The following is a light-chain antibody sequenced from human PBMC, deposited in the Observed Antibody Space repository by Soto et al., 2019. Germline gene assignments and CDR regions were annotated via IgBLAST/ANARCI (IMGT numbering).Light chain of an antibody. J-gene: IGLJ3*02. Sequence: QSVLSPPPSVSGARGQRVTISCTGSSSNIGAGYDVHWYQQLPGTAPKLLIYGNSNRPSGVPDRFSGSKSGTSASLAITGLQAEDEADYYCQSYDSSLSGWVFGGGTKLTVL. CDR1: SSNIGAGYD. CDR2: GNS. CDR3: QSYDSSLSGWV. V-gene: IGLV1-40*01.